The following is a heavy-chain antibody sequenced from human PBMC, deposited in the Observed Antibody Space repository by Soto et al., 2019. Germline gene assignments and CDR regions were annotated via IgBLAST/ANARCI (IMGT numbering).Heavy chain of an antibody. Sequence: QVQRVQSGAEVKKPGSSVKVSCKTSGVSFNNNGIGWVRQAPGHGLEWVGGVSPPFRTSNYARKFQGRISITADASTGTVNMELSSLTSEDTAQYYCARVLYYGSGSYSPYGMDVWGQGTTVTVSS. V-gene: IGHV1-69*01. CDR2: VSPPFRTS. CDR1: GVSFNNNG. CDR3: ARVLYYGSGSYSPYGMDV. J-gene: IGHJ6*02. D-gene: IGHD3-10*01.